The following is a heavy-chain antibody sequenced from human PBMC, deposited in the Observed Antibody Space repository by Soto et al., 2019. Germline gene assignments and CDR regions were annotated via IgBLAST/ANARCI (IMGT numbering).Heavy chain of an antibody. D-gene: IGHD3-22*01. J-gene: IGHJ4*02. CDR1: GFTFSSYS. CDR3: ARGDSSGYYRTIDY. V-gene: IGHV3-21*01. CDR2: ISSSSSYI. Sequence: EVQLVESGGGLVKPGGSLRLSCAASGFTFSSYSMNWVRQAPGKGLEWVSSISSSSSYIYYADSVKGRFTISRDNAKNSLYLQMNSLRAEDTAVYYCARGDSSGYYRTIDYWGQGTLVTVSS.